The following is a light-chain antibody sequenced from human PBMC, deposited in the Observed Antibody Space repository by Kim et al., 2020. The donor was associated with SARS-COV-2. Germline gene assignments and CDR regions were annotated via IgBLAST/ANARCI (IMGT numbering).Light chain of an antibody. Sequence: GQSVTISCTGTSSDVGTYNRVSWYQQPPGTAPKVIIYDVSNRPSGVPDRFSGSKSGNTASLTISGLQAEDEADYYCNSYTSSTTLVFGGGTKLTVL. J-gene: IGLJ2*01. CDR3: NSYTSSTTLV. V-gene: IGLV2-18*02. CDR1: SSDVGTYNR. CDR2: DVS.